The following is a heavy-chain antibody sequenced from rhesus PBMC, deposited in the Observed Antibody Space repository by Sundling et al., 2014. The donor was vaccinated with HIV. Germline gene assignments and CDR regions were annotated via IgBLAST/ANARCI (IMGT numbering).Heavy chain of an antibody. V-gene: IGHV4-65*02. J-gene: IGHJ4*01. D-gene: IGHD3-9*01. CDR1: GGSISSSNW. CDR3: ARDAGDDYGYYYTMYYFDY. Sequence: QVQLQESGPGLVKPSETLSLTCAVSGGSISSSNWWSWIRQPPGKGLEWIGSIYGNSASTYYNPSLKNRVTISKDTSKNQFSLKLSSVTAADTAVYYCARDAGDDYGYYYTMYYFDYWGQGVLVTVSS. CDR2: IYGNSAST.